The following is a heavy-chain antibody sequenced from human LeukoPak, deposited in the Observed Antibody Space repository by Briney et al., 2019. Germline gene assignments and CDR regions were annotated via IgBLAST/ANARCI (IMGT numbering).Heavy chain of an antibody. Sequence: GESLKISCKGSGDKFFNYWIGWVRQKPGSGLEWMGIIYPGDSDTIYSPSFQGHVTLSADKSITTAYLQWSSLNASDTAMYYCVRPVCVKGTCYSYYDHWGQGTMVTVSS. D-gene: IGHD2-21*02. CDR3: VRPVCVKGTCYSYYDH. CDR2: IYPGDSDT. J-gene: IGHJ4*02. CDR1: GDKFFNYW. V-gene: IGHV5-51*01.